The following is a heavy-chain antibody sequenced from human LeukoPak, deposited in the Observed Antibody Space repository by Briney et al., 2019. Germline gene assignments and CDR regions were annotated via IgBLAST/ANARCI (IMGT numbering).Heavy chain of an antibody. J-gene: IGHJ6*03. V-gene: IGHV1-69*01. CDR1: GGTFSSYA. CDR3: ARGLLSGDSFGYYNYYMDV. Sequence: GASVKVSCKASGGTFSSYAISWVRQAPGQGLEWMGGFIPIFRTAKYAQNFQGRVTFSSDGSTSTAYMELSSLISEDTAVYYCARGLLSGDSFGYYNYYMDVWGKGTTVTVSS. D-gene: IGHD5-18*01. CDR2: FIPIFRTA.